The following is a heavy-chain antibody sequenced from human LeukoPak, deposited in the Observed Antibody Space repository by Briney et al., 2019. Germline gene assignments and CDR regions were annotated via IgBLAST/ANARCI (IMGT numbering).Heavy chain of an antibody. CDR1: GYSINSGFY. Sequence: PSEALSLTCTVSGYSINSGFYWAWIRQPPGKGLEWIGSIYHSGNTYYNPSLKSRVTIPVDTSKNRFSLKLSSVTAADTAVYYCARVEVGATSPFDYWGQGNLVTVSS. J-gene: IGHJ4*02. CDR3: ARVEVGATSPFDY. CDR2: IYHSGNT. V-gene: IGHV4-38-2*02. D-gene: IGHD1-26*01.